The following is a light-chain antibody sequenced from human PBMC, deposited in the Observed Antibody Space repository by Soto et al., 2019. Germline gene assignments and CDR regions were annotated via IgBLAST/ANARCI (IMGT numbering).Light chain of an antibody. V-gene: IGKV3-20*01. CDR2: GAS. CDR1: QSVSSSY. J-gene: IGKJ1*01. CDR3: QQYGSSPEWT. Sequence: DIVMPKYPGTLSLSLGERSTLSCRAIQSVSSSYLAWYQQKPGQAPRLLIYGASSRATGIPDRFSGSGSGTDFTLTISRLEAEDFAVYYCQQYGSSPEWTFGQGTNVDNK.